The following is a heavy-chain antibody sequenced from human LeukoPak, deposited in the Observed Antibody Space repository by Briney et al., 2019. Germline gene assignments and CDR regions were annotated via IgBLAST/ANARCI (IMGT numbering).Heavy chain of an antibody. Sequence: ASVKVSCKTSGYTFTSYAMNWVRQAPGQGLEWMGWINTNTGNPTYAQGFTGRFVFSLDTSVSTAYLQISSLKAEDTAVYYCARDPRITIFGVVIDYYYYYYMDVWGKGTTVTVSS. V-gene: IGHV7-4-1*02. CDR2: INTNTGNP. CDR1: GYTFTSYA. CDR3: ARDPRITIFGVVIDYYYYYYMDV. D-gene: IGHD3-3*01. J-gene: IGHJ6*03.